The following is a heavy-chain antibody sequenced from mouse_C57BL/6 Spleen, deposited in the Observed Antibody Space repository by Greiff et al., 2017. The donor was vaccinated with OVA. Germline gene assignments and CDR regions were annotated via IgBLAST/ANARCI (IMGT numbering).Heavy chain of an antibody. CDR3: ARGDGPWAY. Sequence: VKLVESGPGLVQPSQSLSITCTVSGFSLTSYGVHWVRQSPGKGLEWLGVIWSGGSTDYNAAFISRLSISKDNSKSQVFFKMNSLQADDTAIYYCARGDGPWAYWGQGTLVTVSA. J-gene: IGHJ3*01. CDR2: IWSGGST. V-gene: IGHV2-2*01. CDR1: GFSLTSYG. D-gene: IGHD2-3*01.